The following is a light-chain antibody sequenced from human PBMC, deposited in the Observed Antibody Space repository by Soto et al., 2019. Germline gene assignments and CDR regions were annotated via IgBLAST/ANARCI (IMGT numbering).Light chain of an antibody. CDR3: CSYAGSNYV. CDR2: EVS. V-gene: IGLV2-23*02. J-gene: IGLJ1*01. CDR1: SSDVGNYNL. Sequence: QSDLNQPAYVSGAPGEASSISCTGTSSDVGNYNLVSWYQHHPGKAPKLMIYEVSKRPSGVSNRFSGSKSGHTASLTISGLQAEDEADYYCCSYAGSNYVFGTGTKVTVL.